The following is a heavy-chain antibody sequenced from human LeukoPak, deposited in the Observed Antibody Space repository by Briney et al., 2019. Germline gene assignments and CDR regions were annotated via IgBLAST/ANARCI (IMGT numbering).Heavy chain of an antibody. CDR3: ARCVKPLGYSGMDV. V-gene: IGHV3-30*03. CDR1: GFTFSSYS. Sequence: PGGSLRLSCAASGFTFSSYSMNWVRQAPGKGLEWVAVISYDGSNKYYPDSVKGRFTISRDNSKNTLYLQMNSLRAEDTAMYYCARCVKPLGYSGMDVWGQGTTVTVSS. D-gene: IGHD3-16*01. J-gene: IGHJ6*02. CDR2: ISYDGSNK.